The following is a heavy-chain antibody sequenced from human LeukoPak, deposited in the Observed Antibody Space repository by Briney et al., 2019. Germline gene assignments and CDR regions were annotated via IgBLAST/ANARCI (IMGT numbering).Heavy chain of an antibody. CDR3: AREYCSGGSCYSDY. CDR2: IKKDGSEK. Sequence: GGSLRLSCAASGFTFSSYWMSWVRQAPGKGLEWVANIKKDGSEKYYVDSVKGRFTISRDNAKNTLYLQMNSLRAEDTAVYYCAREYCSGGSCYSDYWGQGTLVTVSS. V-gene: IGHV3-7*01. J-gene: IGHJ4*02. CDR1: GFTFSSYW. D-gene: IGHD2-15*01.